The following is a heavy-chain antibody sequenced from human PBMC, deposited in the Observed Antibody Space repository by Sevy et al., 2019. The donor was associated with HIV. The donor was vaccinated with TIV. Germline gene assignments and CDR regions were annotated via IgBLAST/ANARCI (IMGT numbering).Heavy chain of an antibody. CDR2: IRSKANNYAP. CDR1: GFTFGGSA. J-gene: IGHJ6*02. CDR3: TRLGGTVVTPYYAMEV. D-gene: IGHD2-21*02. V-gene: IGHV3-73*01. Sequence: GGSLRLSCAASGFTFGGSAMHWVRQASGKGLEWVGRIRSKANNYAPAHAASVKGRFTITRDDSKNTAYLQMNSLKTEDTAVYYCTRLGGTVVTPYYAMEVWGQGTTVTVSS.